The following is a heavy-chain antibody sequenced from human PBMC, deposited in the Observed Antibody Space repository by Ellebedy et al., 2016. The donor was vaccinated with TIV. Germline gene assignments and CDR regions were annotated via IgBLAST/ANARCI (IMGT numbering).Heavy chain of an antibody. J-gene: IGHJ6*02. Sequence: GESLKISCAASGFTFRKYAISWVRQAPGQGLEWVAAISGSGGSTYYADSVKGRFTISRDTSTSSLYLQMNSLRAEDTAVYYCARSRALDVWGQGTTVTVS. D-gene: IGHD4-17*01. CDR1: GFTFRKYA. V-gene: IGHV3-23*01. CDR2: ISGSGGST. CDR3: ARSRALDV.